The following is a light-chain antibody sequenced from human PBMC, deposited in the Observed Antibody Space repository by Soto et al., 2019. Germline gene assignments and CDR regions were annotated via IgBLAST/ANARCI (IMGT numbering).Light chain of an antibody. V-gene: IGKV3-20*01. CDR1: PSVSSSY. J-gene: IGKJ1*01. Sequence: EIVLPQSPGTLSLSPGERATLSCIASPSVSSSYLAWYQQKPGQAPRLLIYGASSRATGIPDRFSGSGSGTDFTLTISRLEPEDFAMYYCQQYGSSRWTFGQGTKVDIK. CDR2: GAS. CDR3: QQYGSSRWT.